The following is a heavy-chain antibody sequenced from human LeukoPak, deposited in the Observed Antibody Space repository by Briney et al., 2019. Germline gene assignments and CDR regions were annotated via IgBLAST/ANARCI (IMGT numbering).Heavy chain of an antibody. CDR1: GYTLTGYY. D-gene: IGHD6-6*01. CDR2: INPNSGGT. CDR3: ARGRLAYSSSTTFDY. Sequence: GASVKVSCKASGYTLTGYYMHWVRQAPGQGLEWMGWINPNSGGTNYAQKFQGRVTMTRDTSISTAYMELSRLRSDDTAVYYCARGRLAYSSSTTFDYWGQGTLVTVSS. J-gene: IGHJ4*02. V-gene: IGHV1-2*02.